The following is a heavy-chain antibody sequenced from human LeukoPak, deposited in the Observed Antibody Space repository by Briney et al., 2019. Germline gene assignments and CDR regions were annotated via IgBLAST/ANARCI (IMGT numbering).Heavy chain of an antibody. V-gene: IGHV3-23*01. CDR1: GFTFSSYA. J-gene: IGHJ3*02. D-gene: IGHD3-10*01. CDR2: ISGSDGST. Sequence: GGSLRLSCAASGFTFSSYAMSWVRQAPGKGLEWVSAISGSDGSTYYADSVKGRFTISRDNAKNSLYLQMDSLSAEDTAVYYCARGVSGSDAFDIWGQGTMVAVSS. CDR3: ARGVSGSDAFDI.